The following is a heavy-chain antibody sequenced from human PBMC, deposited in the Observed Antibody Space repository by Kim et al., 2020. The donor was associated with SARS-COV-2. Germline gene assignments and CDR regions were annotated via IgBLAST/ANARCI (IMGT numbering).Heavy chain of an antibody. V-gene: IGHV1-3*01. J-gene: IGHJ4*02. CDR2: INAGNGNT. D-gene: IGHD4-17*01. Sequence: ASVKVSCKASGYTFTSYAVHWVRQAPGQRLEWMGWINAGNGNTKFLQKFQGRVTITRDTSASTAYMELSSLRSEDTAVYYCARDRLWGTTVLYYFDYWGQGTLVTVSS. CDR3: ARDRLWGTTVLYYFDY. CDR1: GYTFTSYA.